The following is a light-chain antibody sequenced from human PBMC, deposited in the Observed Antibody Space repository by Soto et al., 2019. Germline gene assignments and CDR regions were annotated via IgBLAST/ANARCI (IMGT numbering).Light chain of an antibody. V-gene: IGLV1-51*02. CDR1: SSNIGNNY. Sequence: QSVLTQPPSVSAAPGQKVTISCSGSSSNIGNNYVSWYQQLPGTAPKLLIYENNKRPSGIPDRFSGSKSGTSATLGITGLQTGDEADYYRGTWDSSLSAVVFGGGTKVTVL. J-gene: IGLJ2*01. CDR3: GTWDSSLSAVV. CDR2: ENN.